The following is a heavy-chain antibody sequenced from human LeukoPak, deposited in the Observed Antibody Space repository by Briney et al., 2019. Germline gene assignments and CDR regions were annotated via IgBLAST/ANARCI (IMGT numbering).Heavy chain of an antibody. CDR1: GFTFSYAW. CDR3: AREKIAVAGTRERTYYYYYGMDV. Sequence: GGSLRLSCAASGFTFSYAWMSWVRQAPGKGLEWVGRIKGKTDGGTTDYAAPVKGRFTISRDNSKNTLYLQMNSLRAEDTAVYYCAREKIAVAGTRERTYYYYYGMDVWGQGTTVTVSS. CDR2: IKGKTDGGTT. V-gene: IGHV3-15*01. D-gene: IGHD6-19*01. J-gene: IGHJ6*02.